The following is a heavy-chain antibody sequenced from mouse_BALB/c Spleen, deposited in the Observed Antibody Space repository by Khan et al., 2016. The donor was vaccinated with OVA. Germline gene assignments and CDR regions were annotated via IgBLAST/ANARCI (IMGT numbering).Heavy chain of an antibody. D-gene: IGHD2-14*01. CDR2: IIYTGYT. Sequence: EVKLEVSGPSLVKPSQTLSLTCSVTGDSITSGYWNWIRKFPGNKLEYMGYIIYTGYTYYNQSLKSRISITRHTSKNQYYLQLNSVTDEDTATYYCARSTYRYAFVYWGQGTLVTVSA. CDR3: ARSTYRYAFVY. J-gene: IGHJ3*01. CDR1: GDSITSGY. V-gene: IGHV3-8*02.